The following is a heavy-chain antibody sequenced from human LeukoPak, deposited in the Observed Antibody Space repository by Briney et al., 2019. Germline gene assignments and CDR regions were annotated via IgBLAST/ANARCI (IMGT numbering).Heavy chain of an antibody. D-gene: IGHD5-18*01. CDR3: ARGSRQSGYSYGYGILLFDY. J-gene: IGHJ4*02. CDR2: INHSGST. Sequence: SETLSLTXAVYGGSFSGYYWSWIRQPPGKGLEWIGEINHSGSTNYNPSLKSRVTISVDTSKNQFSLKLSSVTAADTAVYYCARGSRQSGYSYGYGILLFDYWGQGTLVTVSS. CDR1: GGSFSGYY. V-gene: IGHV4-34*01.